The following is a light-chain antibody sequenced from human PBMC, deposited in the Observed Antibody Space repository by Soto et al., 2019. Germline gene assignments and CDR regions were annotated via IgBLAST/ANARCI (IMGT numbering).Light chain of an antibody. J-gene: IGLJ1*01. V-gene: IGLV2-18*02. CDR1: SSDVGSYNH. CDR3: YSFTTSNTYV. CDR2: EVY. Sequence: QSALTQPTSVSGSPGQSVTISCSGTSSDVGSYNHVSWYQQAPGTAPKVMIYEVYNRPSGVPDRFSGSKSGNTASLTISGLQPEDEADYYCYSFTTSNTYVFGTGTKLTVL.